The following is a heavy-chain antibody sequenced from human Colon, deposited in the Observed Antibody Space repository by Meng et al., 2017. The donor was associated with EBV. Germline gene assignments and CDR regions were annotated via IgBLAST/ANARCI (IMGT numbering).Heavy chain of an antibody. CDR1: GGPSSNFY. J-gene: IGHJ4*02. D-gene: IGHD2-15*01. V-gene: IGHV4-34*01. CDR3: ARAWGYCSSGSCRTG. CDR2: MNQSGST. Sequence: VQHQQGGAGLLKPSEPLSLTCAVYGGPSSNFYWSWIRQPPGKGLEWIGEMNQSGSTNYNPSLKSRVTISVDASKNQFSLKLSSVTAADTAVYYCARAWGYCSSGSCRTGWGQGTLVTASS.